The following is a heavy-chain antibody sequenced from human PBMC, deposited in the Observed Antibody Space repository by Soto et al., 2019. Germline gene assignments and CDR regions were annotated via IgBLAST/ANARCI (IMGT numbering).Heavy chain of an antibody. J-gene: IGHJ4*02. D-gene: IGHD5-18*01. CDR1: GGSISSYY. CDR3: ARRYGPCFDY. V-gene: IGHV4-59*08. Sequence: SLTCTVSGGSISSYYWSWIRQPPGKGLEWIGYIYYSGSTNYNPSLKSRVTISVDTSKNQFSLKLSSVTAADTAVYYCARRYGPCFDYWGQGTLVTVSS. CDR2: IYYSGST.